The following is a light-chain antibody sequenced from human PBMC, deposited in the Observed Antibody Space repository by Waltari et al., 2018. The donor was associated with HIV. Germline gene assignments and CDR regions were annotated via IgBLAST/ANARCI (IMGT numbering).Light chain of an antibody. CDR2: EVS. CDR1: SSDL. Sequence: QSALTQPASVSGSPGQSITISCTGTSSDLVSWYQQHPDKAPKVMIFEVSKRPSGVSNRFSGSKSGNTASLTIPGLQAEDEADYYCCSYVGSGTWVFGGGTKLTVL. V-gene: IGLV2-23*02. J-gene: IGLJ3*02. CDR3: CSYVGSGTWV.